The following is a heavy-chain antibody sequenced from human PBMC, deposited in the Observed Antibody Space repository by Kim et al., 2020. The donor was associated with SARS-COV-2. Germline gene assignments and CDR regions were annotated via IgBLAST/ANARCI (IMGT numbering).Heavy chain of an antibody. V-gene: IGHV3-23*01. D-gene: IGHD4-17*01. CDR3: AKGPTAHMTTVTTNWFDP. J-gene: IGHJ5*02. CDR2: ISGSGGST. Sequence: GGSLRLSCAASGFTFSSYAMSWVRQAPGKGLEWVSAISGSGGSTYYADSVKGRFTISRDNSKNTLYLQMNSLRAEDTAVYYCAKGPTAHMTTVTTNWFDPWGQGTLVTVSS. CDR1: GFTFSSYA.